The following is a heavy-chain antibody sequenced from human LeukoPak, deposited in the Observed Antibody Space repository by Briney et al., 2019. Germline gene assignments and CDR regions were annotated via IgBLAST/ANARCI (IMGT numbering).Heavy chain of an antibody. V-gene: IGHV4-59*01. Sequence: SETLSLTCTVSGGSISNYYWYWMRQPPGKGLECIGYTYYSGNANYNPSLKSRVTISVDTSKNQFSLKVTSVTAADTAVYYCANGGPEASAGLSWFDPWGQGTLVTVSS. J-gene: IGHJ5*02. D-gene: IGHD1-14*01. CDR3: ANGGPEASAGLSWFDP. CDR1: GGSISNYY. CDR2: TYYSGNA.